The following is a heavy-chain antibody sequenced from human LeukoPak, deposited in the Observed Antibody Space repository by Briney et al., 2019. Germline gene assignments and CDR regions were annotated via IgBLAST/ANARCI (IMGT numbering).Heavy chain of an antibody. D-gene: IGHD4-11*01. CDR1: GYTFTSYG. V-gene: IGHV1-18*01. J-gene: IGHJ3*02. Sequence: ASVKISCKASGYTFTSYGISWVRQAPGQGLEWMGWISAYNGNTNYAQKLQGRVTMTTDTSTSTAYMELRSMRSDDTAVYYCAGHLTTLDSYASDIWGQGTMVTVSS. CDR3: AGHLTTLDSYASDI. CDR2: ISAYNGNT.